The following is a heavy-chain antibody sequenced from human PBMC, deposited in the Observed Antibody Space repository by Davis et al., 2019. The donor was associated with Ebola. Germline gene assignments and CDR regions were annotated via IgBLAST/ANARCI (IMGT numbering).Heavy chain of an antibody. CDR3: ATQYSNAWFDP. CDR1: GGSISAYY. D-gene: IGHD4-11*01. Sequence: MPSETLSLTCTVSGGSISAYYWSWIRQPPGKGLEWIGDIYYSGSTNYNPSLKSRVTMSVDTSKNQFSLKLSSVTAADTAVYYCATQYSNAWFDPWGQGTLVTVSS. J-gene: IGHJ5*02. V-gene: IGHV4-59*01. CDR2: IYYSGST.